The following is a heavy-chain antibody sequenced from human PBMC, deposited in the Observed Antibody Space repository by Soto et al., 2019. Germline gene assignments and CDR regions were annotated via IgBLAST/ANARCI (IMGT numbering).Heavy chain of an antibody. J-gene: IGHJ5*02. V-gene: IGHV4-39*01. CDR1: GASISVHSYY. CDR3: TRRHNRNDNYFDP. CDR2: SYYSGTT. Sequence: PSETLSLTCTVSGASISVHSYYWTWIRQPPGKGLEWIGSSYYSGTTYFNPSLKSRATISVDTSKNQFSLRLTSVTAADTAIYYCTRRHNRNDNYFDPWGPGALVTVSS.